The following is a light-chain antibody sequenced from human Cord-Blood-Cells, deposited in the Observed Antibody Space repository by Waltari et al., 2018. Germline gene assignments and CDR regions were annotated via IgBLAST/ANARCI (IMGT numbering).Light chain of an antibody. CDR3: QSYDSSLSGSGV. CDR2: GNS. Sequence: QSVLTQPPSVSGAPGQRVTISCTGSSPNIGAGYDVHWYRQLPGTAPKLPIYGNSNRPAGVPDRFSGSKSGTSASLAITGLQAEDEADYYCQSYDSSLSGSGVFGTGTKVTVL. V-gene: IGLV1-40*01. CDR1: SPNIGAGYD. J-gene: IGLJ1*01.